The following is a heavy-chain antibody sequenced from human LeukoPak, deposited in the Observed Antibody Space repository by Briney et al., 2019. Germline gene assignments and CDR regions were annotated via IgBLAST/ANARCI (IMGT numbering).Heavy chain of an antibody. V-gene: IGHV4-59*08. CDR2: NYYSGST. CDR3: ARDSGYALAYGMDV. Sequence: SETLSLTCTVSGGSISSYYWSWIRQPPGKGLEWIGYNYYSGSTNYNPSLKSRVTISVDTSKNQFSLKLSSVTAADTAVYYCARDSGYALAYGMDVWGQGTTVTVSS. D-gene: IGHD5-12*01. J-gene: IGHJ6*02. CDR1: GGSISSYY.